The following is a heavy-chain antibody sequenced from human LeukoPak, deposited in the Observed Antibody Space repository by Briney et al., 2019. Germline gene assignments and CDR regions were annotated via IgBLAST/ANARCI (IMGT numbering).Heavy chain of an antibody. D-gene: IGHD2/OR15-2a*01. CDR2: IYYSGKT. J-gene: IGHJ4*02. V-gene: IGHV4-59*01. Sequence: SETLSLTCTVSGDSISSYYWSWIRQPPGKGLEWIGYIYYSGKTNYNASLISRVTISVDTSKKQFSLKLTSVTAADTAVYYCARGGGRDSMTHPYYWGQGTLVTVSS. CDR1: GDSISSYY. CDR3: ARGGGRDSMTHPYY.